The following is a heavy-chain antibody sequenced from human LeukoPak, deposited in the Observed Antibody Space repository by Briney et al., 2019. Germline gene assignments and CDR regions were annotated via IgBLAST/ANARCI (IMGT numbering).Heavy chain of an antibody. J-gene: IGHJ4*02. Sequence: SVKVSCKASGGTFSSYAISWVRQAPGQGLEWMGGIIPIFGTANYAQKFQGRVTVTADESTSTAYMELSSLRSEDTAVYYCARGDCSSTSCYPNYWGQGTLVTVSS. V-gene: IGHV1-69*01. CDR1: GGTFSSYA. CDR3: ARGDCSSTSCYPNY. D-gene: IGHD2-2*01. CDR2: IIPIFGTA.